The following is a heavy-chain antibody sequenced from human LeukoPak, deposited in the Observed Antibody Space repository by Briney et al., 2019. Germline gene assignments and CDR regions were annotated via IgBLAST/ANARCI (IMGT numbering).Heavy chain of an antibody. J-gene: IGHJ3*02. CDR1: GYSISSGYY. CDR3: ARRSCSRTSCYPLDAFDI. Sequence: PSETLSLTCAVSGYSISSGYYWGWIRQPPGTGLEWIGSIYHSGSTYYNPSLKSRVTISVDMSKNQFSLKLSSVTAADTAVYYCARRSCSRTSCYPLDAFDIWGQGTMVTVSS. D-gene: IGHD2-2*01. V-gene: IGHV4-38-2*01. CDR2: IYHSGST.